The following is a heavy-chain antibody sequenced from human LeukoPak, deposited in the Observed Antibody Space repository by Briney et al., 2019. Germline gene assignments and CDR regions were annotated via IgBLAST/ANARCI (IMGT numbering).Heavy chain of an antibody. CDR3: ARVASSWSNYYYYYMDV. CDR2: IWYDGSNK. J-gene: IGHJ6*03. V-gene: IGHV3-33*01. Sequence: GGSLRLSCAASGFTLSSYGMHWVRQAPGKGLEWVAVIWYDGSNKYYADSVKGRFTISRDNSKNTLYLQMNSLRAEDTAVYYCARVASSWSNYYYYYMDVWGKGTTVTVSS. D-gene: IGHD6-13*01. CDR1: GFTLSSYG.